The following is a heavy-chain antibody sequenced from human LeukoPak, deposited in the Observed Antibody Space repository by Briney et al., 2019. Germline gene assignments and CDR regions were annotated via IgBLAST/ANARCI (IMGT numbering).Heavy chain of an antibody. Sequence: PSETLSLTCTVSGGSISTYYWSWIRQPPGKGLEWIGYIYHSGSTNYNPSLKSRVTISVDTPKNQFSLKLTSVTAADTAVYYCVRGLRWSPTDNYFDYWGQGTLVTVSS. J-gene: IGHJ4*02. V-gene: IGHV4-59*01. CDR1: GGSISTYY. CDR2: IYHSGST. CDR3: VRGLRWSPTDNYFDY. D-gene: IGHD4-23*01.